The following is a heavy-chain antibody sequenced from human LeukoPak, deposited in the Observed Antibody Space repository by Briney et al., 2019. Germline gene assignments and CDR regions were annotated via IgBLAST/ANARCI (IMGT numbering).Heavy chain of an antibody. CDR2: ISSSSSYI. D-gene: IGHD3-10*01. CDR1: GFTFSSYS. J-gene: IGHJ4*02. CDR3: AAYYYGSGIAQNY. Sequence: GGSLRLSCAASGFTFSSYSMNWVRQARGKGLEWVSSISSSSSYIYYADSVKGRFTISRDNAKNSVYLQMNSLRAEDTAVYYCAAYYYGSGIAQNYWGQGTLVTVSS. V-gene: IGHV3-21*01.